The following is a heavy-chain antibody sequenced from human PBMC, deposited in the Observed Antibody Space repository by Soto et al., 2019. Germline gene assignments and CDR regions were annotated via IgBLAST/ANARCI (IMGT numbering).Heavy chain of an antibody. D-gene: IGHD3-10*01. Sequence: ASVKVSCKASGYIFISNGINWVRQAPGQGLEWKGWISPYKGNTKYAQNFQGRVTMTTDTSTSTAYMELRSLRSDDTAVYYCARDLDGSGSYYTDYWGPGTLVTVSS. CDR1: GYIFISNG. J-gene: IGHJ4*02. V-gene: IGHV1-18*01. CDR2: ISPYKGNT. CDR3: ARDLDGSGSYYTDY.